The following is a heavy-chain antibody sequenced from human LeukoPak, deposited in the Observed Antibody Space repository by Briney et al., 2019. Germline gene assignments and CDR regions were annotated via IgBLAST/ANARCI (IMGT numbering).Heavy chain of an antibody. CDR1: GYTFTSYY. V-gene: IGHV1-46*01. CDR3: ARGDYDFWSGYSHSNYYYMDV. Sequence: ASVKVSCKASGYTFTSYYMHWVRQAPGQGLEWMGIINPSGGSTSYAQKFQGRVTMTRDTSTSTVYMELSSLRSEDTAVYYCARGDYDFWSGYSHSNYYYMDVWGKGTTATVSS. CDR2: INPSGGST. D-gene: IGHD3-3*01. J-gene: IGHJ6*03.